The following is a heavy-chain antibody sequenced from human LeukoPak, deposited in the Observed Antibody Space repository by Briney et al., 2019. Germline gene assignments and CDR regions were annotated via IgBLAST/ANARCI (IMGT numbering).Heavy chain of an antibody. Sequence: SETLSLTCTVSGGSVSSGSYYWSWIRQPPGKGLEWIGYIYYSGSTNYNLSLKSRVTISLDTSKNQFSLKLSSVTAADTAVYYCARGILLRGWFDPWGQGTLVTVSS. CDR3: ARGILLRGWFDP. CDR2: IYYSGST. V-gene: IGHV4-61*01. D-gene: IGHD3-10*01. J-gene: IGHJ5*02. CDR1: GGSVSSGSYY.